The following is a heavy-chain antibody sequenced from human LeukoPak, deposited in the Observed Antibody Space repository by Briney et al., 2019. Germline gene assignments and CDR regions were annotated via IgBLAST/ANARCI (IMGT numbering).Heavy chain of an antibody. V-gene: IGHV4-39*07. J-gene: IGHJ5*02. CDR3: VRAYVGYCSSTSCRGPYNWFDP. Sequence: SETLSLTCTVSGGSISSSSYYWGWIRQPPGKGLEWIGSIYYSGSTYYNPSLKSRVTISVDTSKNQFSLKLSSVTAADTAVYYCVRAYVGYCSSTSCRGPYNWFDPWGQGTLVTVSS. D-gene: IGHD2-2*01. CDR2: IYYSGST. CDR1: GGSISSSSYY.